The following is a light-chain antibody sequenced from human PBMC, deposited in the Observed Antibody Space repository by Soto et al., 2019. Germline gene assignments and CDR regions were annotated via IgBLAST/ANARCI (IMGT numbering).Light chain of an antibody. CDR2: GAS. CDR3: HQYGGSPQT. J-gene: IGKJ1*01. Sequence: EIVLTQSPGTLSLSPGERATLSCRASQSVSNYLAWYQRKPGQAPRLLIYGASSRATGIPDRLSGSGSGTDCTLTISRLEHEDFAVYYCHQYGGSPQTFGQGTKVEIK. V-gene: IGKV3-20*01. CDR1: QSVSNY.